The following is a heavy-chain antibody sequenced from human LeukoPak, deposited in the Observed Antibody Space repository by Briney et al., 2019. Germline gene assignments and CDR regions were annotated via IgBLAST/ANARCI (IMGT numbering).Heavy chain of an antibody. CDR2: IRYDGSNK. V-gene: IGHV3-30*02. J-gene: IGHJ4*02. CDR1: GFTFSSYG. D-gene: IGHD3-9*01. CDR3: AKDPDISTGAYFDY. Sequence: GGSLRLSCAASGFTFSSYGMHWVRQAPGKGLEWVAFIRYDGSNKYYADSVKGRFTISRDNSKNTLYLQMNSLRAEDTAVYYCAKDPDISTGAYFDYWGQGTLVTVSS.